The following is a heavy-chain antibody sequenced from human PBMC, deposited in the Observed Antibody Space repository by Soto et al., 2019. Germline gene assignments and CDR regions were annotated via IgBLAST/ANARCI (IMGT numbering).Heavy chain of an antibody. D-gene: IGHD2-15*01. CDR2: FSSSGGGT. CDR1: GFTFSNYA. J-gene: IGHJ4*02. V-gene: IGHV3-23*01. Sequence: PGGSLRLSCTASGFTFSNYAMSWVRQAPGKGLEWVSTFSSSGGGTYYADSVKGRFTISRDNSKNTLYLQMNSLRAEDTAVYYCTKANRYCSGAHFFPFAYGGRETLVPVSS. CDR3: TKANRYCSGAHFFPFAY.